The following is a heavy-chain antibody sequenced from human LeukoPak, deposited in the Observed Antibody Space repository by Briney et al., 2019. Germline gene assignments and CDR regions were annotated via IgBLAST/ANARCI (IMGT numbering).Heavy chain of an antibody. D-gene: IGHD1-26*01. V-gene: IGHV1-18*01. Sequence: GASVKVSCKASGYTFTSYGISWVRQAPGQGLEWMGWISAYNGNTNYAQKLQGRVTMTTDTSTSTAYMELRSLRSDYTAVYYCARDQYSGSLSAFDIWGQGTMVTVSS. J-gene: IGHJ3*02. CDR1: GYTFTSYG. CDR3: ARDQYSGSLSAFDI. CDR2: ISAYNGNT.